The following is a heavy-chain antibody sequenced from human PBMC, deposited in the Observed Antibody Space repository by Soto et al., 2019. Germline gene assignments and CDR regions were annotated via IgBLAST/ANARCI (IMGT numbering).Heavy chain of an antibody. V-gene: IGHV4-31*03. CDR3: ARERQLDGSQGEYFDY. CDR2: IYYSGST. CDR1: GGSISSGGYY. Sequence: QVQLQESGPGLVKPSQTLSLTCTVSGGSISSGGYYWSWIRQHPGKGLEWIGYIYYSGSTYYNPSLKSRVTISVDTSKNQFSLKLSSVTAADTAVYYCARERQLDGSQGEYFDYWGQGTLVTVSA. D-gene: IGHD6-6*01. J-gene: IGHJ4*02.